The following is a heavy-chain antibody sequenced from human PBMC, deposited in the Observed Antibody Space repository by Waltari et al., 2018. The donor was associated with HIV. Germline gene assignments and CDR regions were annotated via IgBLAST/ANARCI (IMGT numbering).Heavy chain of an antibody. Sequence: QVQLLQSGAGVKKPGASAKVSSTASGYTSTAYYIHWVRQAPGHGLEWKGRVNPNSGGTNCAQKLQGRLTMTRDKAMNTAYMELGRVRYDDTAVDYCARAREQVEYYLDDWGQGTLVTVSS. D-gene: IGHD6-13*01. CDR3: ARAREQVEYYLDD. CDR1: GYTSTAYY. V-gene: IGHV1-2*06. CDR2: VNPNSGGT. J-gene: IGHJ4*02.